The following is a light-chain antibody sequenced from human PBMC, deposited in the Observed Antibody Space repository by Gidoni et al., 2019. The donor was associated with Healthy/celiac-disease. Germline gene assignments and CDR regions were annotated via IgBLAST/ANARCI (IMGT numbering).Light chain of an antibody. CDR2: GAS. J-gene: IGKJ1*01. CDR1: QSVSSSY. CDR3: QQDYNLPP. V-gene: IGKV3D-7*01. Sequence: PGERVTLSCRASQSVSSSYLTWYQQKPGQAPRLLIYGASTRATGIPARFSGSGSGTDFTLTISSLQPEDFAVYYCQQDYNLPPFXXXTKVEIK.